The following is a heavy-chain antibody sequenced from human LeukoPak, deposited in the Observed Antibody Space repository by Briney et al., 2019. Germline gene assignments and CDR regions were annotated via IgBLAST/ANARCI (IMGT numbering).Heavy chain of an antibody. CDR3: TRDEAAAAN. CDR2: IKQDGREI. J-gene: IGHJ4*02. V-gene: IGHV3-7*01. Sequence: GSLRLSCAASGFTFSSYWMSWVRQAPGKGPEWVANIKQDGREIHYLDSVKGRFTISRDNAKSSLYLQMNSLKVEDTAIYYCTRDEAAAANWGQGTLVTVSS. D-gene: IGHD6-13*01. CDR1: GFTFSSYW.